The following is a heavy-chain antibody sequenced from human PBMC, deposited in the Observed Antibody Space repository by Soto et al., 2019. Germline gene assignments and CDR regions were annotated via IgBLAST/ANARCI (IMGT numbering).Heavy chain of an antibody. V-gene: IGHV3-23*01. Sequence: GRSLRLSCAASGFTFSSYAMSWVRQAPGKGLEWVSAISGSGGSTYYADSVKGRFTISRDNSKNTLYLQMNSLRAEDTAVYYCAKSPYYDFWSGYYYFDYWGQGTLVTVSS. D-gene: IGHD3-3*01. CDR1: GFTFSSYA. CDR2: ISGSGGST. J-gene: IGHJ4*02. CDR3: AKSPYYDFWSGYYYFDY.